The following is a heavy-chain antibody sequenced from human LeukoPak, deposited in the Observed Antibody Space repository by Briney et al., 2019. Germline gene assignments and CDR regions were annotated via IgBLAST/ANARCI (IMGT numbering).Heavy chain of an antibody. CDR1: GFTFSSYA. Sequence: PGGSLRLSCAASGFTFSSYAMSWVRQAPGKGLEWVSSISSSSSYIYYADSVKGRFTISRDNAKNSLYLQMNSLRAEDTAVYYCARDRFSYDYETDALDIWGQGTLVTVSS. V-gene: IGHV3-21*01. CDR2: ISSSSSYI. J-gene: IGHJ3*02. D-gene: IGHD5-18*01. CDR3: ARDRFSYDYETDALDI.